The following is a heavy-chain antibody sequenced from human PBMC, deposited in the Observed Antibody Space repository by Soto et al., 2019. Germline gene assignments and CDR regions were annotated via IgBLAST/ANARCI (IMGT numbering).Heavy chain of an antibody. CDR1: GFTFADYG. D-gene: IGHD2-15*01. V-gene: IGHV3-20*04. CDR2: INWNGGSQ. Sequence: EVQLVESGGGVVRPGGSLRLSCAASGFTFADYGMSWVRQAPGKGLEWDSGINWNGGSQGYADSVKGRFTISRDNAKNSLHLQMNSLRAEDTALYYCARGRVVGAPCPVDYWGQGTLVTLSS. CDR3: ARGRVVGAPCPVDY. J-gene: IGHJ4*02.